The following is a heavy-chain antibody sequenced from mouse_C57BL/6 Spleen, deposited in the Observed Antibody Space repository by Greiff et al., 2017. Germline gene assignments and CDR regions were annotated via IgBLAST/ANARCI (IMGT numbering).Heavy chain of an antibody. CDR2: IYPGDGDT. Sequence: QVQLQQSGPELVKPGASVKISCKASGYAFSSSWMNWVKQRPGKGLEWIGRIYPGDGDTNYNGKFKGKATLTADKSSSTAYMQLSSLTSEDSAVYFCARVLQLRLPNYYAMDYWGQGTSVTVSS. CDR3: ARVLQLRLPNYYAMDY. V-gene: IGHV1-82*01. D-gene: IGHD3-2*02. CDR1: GYAFSSSW. J-gene: IGHJ4*01.